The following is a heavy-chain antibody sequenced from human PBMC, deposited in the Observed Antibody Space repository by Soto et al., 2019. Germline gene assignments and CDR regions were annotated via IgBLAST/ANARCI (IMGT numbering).Heavy chain of an antibody. V-gene: IGHV4-39*01. CDR1: GGSVSSGSYY. CDR2: VYYNENT. CDR3: ARRERYYGSPGWFDP. J-gene: IGHJ5*02. D-gene: IGHD3-10*01. Sequence: PSETLSLTCTVSGGSVSSGSYYWGWIRQPPGKGLEWIGTVYYNENTYYNPSLKSRVTITVDTAKNQFSLNLRSVTAADTAMYFCARRERYYGSPGWFDPWGPGTLVTVSS.